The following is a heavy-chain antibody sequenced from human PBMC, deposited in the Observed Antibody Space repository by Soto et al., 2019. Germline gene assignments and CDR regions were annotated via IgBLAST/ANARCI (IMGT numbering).Heavy chain of an antibody. CDR3: ARLIVGATGRSDSDN. CDR2: VHSSGGT. CDR1: GASLGSPDYF. Sequence: SETLSLTGTVSGASLGSPDYFWGWIRQPPGKGPEWIASVHSSGGTYYSASLKTRTTISLDTPANKFSLKLTSVTAADTASYYCARLIVGATGRSDSDNWGPGTLVTVSS. V-gene: IGHV4-39*01. D-gene: IGHD1-1*01. J-gene: IGHJ4*02.